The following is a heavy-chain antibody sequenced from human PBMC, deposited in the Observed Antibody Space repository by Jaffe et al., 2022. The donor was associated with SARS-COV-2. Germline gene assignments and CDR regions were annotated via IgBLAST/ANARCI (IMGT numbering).Heavy chain of an antibody. J-gene: IGHJ4*02. D-gene: IGHD3-10*01. Sequence: EGHLLESGGGLVQPGGSLRLSCAASGIPFSIYAMSWVRQAPGKGLEWISSITDRGGSTYYADSVKGRFTISRDNSKNTLYLQMNSLRAEDTAVYYCAAYGSGSYYNGRGQGTLVTVSS. CDR3: AAYGSGSYYNG. V-gene: IGHV3-23*01. CDR2: ITDRGGST. CDR1: GIPFSIYA.